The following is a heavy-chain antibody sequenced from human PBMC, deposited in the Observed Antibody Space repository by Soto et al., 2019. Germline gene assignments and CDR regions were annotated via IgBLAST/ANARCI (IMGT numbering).Heavy chain of an antibody. D-gene: IGHD3-10*01. CDR3: AKDLWFGELLRRIDAFDI. V-gene: IGHV3-23*01. Sequence: GGSLRLSCAASGFTFSSYAMSWVRQAPGKGLEWVSAISGSGGSTYYADSVKGRFTISRDNSKNTLYLQMNSLRAEDTAVYYCAKDLWFGELLRRIDAFDIWGQGTMVTVSS. CDR2: ISGSGGST. CDR1: GFTFSSYA. J-gene: IGHJ3*02.